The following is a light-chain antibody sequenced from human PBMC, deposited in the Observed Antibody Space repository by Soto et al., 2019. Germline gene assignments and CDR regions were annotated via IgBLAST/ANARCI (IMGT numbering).Light chain of an antibody. CDR1: SSNIGAGYD. CDR3: QSYDSSLSGAV. Sequence: QSVLTQPPSVSGAPGQRVTISCTGSSSNIGAGYDVHWYQQLPGTAPKLLIYDNSNRPSGVPDRFSGSKSGTSDSLAITGLQAEDEADYYCQSYDSSLSGAVFGGGTQLTVL. J-gene: IGLJ7*01. V-gene: IGLV1-40*01. CDR2: DNS.